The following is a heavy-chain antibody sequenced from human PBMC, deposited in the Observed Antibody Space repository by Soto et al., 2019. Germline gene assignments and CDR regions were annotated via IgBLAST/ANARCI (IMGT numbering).Heavy chain of an antibody. J-gene: IGHJ4*02. D-gene: IGHD1-26*01. CDR3: ARATVGANWGGFEY. Sequence: QVQLVASGGGVVQPGRSLRLSCAASGFTFSRYAMHWVRQAPGQGLEWVPVIYYDGRNKYYADSVKGRFTISRDNSKNTLSLQMNSLRAEGTAVYYWARATVGANWGGFEYWGQGTLGTGSS. V-gene: IGHV3-30-3*01. CDR2: IYYDGRNK. CDR1: GFTFSRYA.